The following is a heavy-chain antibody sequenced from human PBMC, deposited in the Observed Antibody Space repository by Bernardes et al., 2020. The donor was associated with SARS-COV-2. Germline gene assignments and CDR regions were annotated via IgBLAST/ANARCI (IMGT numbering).Heavy chain of an antibody. D-gene: IGHD3-10*01. J-gene: IGHJ2*01. V-gene: IGHV3-64D*06. CDR1: GFTFSTFD. CDR2: INSAGDST. CDR3: VRVPYLGSGSYPQPNWYLDV. Sequence: GGSLRLSCSASGFTFSTFDMHWVRQAPGKGLQYVSSINSAGDSTFYIDNVKGRFTISRDNSKNTVYLQMTSLRPDDTATYFCVRVPYLGSGSYPQPNWYLDVWGRAPLVTVSS.